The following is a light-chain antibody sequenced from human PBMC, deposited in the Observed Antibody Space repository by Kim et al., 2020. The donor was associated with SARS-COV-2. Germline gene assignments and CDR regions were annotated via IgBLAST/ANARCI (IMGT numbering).Light chain of an antibody. CDR2: DNN. CDR3: VTWENTLSAGV. V-gene: IGLV1-51*01. J-gene: IGLJ2*01. Sequence: GQKITIACSGSSSNIGNNYVSWDQQRLGTAPKRLIYDNNKRPTGIHDRFSGSKSGTSATMGITGLQTGNEVDYYCVTWENTLSAGVFGGGTQLTAL. CDR1: SSNIGNNY.